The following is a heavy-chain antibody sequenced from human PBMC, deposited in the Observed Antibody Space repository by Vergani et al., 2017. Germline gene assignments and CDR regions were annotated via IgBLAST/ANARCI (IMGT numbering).Heavy chain of an antibody. D-gene: IGHD6-13*01. J-gene: IGHJ4*02. Sequence: EVQLLESGGGLVQPGGSLRLSCAASGFTFSSYAMSWVRQAPGKGLEGVSAISGSGGSTYYADAVKGRFTISRDNSKNTLYLQMNSLRAEDTAVYYCAKDRGAAAGRWYFDYWGQGTLVTVSS. CDR3: AKDRGAAAGRWYFDY. V-gene: IGHV3-23*01. CDR2: ISGSGGST. CDR1: GFTFSSYA.